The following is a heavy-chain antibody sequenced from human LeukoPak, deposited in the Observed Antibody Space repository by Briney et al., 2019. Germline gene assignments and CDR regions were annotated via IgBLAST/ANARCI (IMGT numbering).Heavy chain of an antibody. V-gene: IGHV4-39*01. CDR3: ARLPRGSLGYCGSTSCPGDYYYYMDV. CDR2: IYYSGST. D-gene: IGHD2-2*01. Sequence: PSETLSLTCTVSGGSVSSTSYSWGWIRQPPGKGLEWIGSIYYSGSTNYYSSLRSRVTISVDTSKNQFSLKLNSVTAADTAVYYCARLPRGSLGYCGSTSCPGDYYYYMDVWGKGTTVTVSS. J-gene: IGHJ6*03. CDR1: GGSVSSTSYS.